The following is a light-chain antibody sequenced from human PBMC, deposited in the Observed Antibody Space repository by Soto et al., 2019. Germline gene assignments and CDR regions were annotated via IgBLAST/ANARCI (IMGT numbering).Light chain of an antibody. CDR3: QQYDSSLGVT. J-gene: IGKJ5*01. CDR2: GAS. Sequence: EIVLTQSPGTLSLSPGERATLSCRASQSVSSSYLAWYQQKPGQAPRLLIYGASSRATGIPDRFSGSGSGTDFTLTISRLEPEDVSVYYCQQYDSSLGVTFGQGTRLEIK. CDR1: QSVSSSY. V-gene: IGKV3-20*01.